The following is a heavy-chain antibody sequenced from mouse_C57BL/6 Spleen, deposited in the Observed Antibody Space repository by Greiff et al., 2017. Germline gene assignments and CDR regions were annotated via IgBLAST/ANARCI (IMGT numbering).Heavy chain of an antibody. Sequence: QVQLQQSGAELVKPGASVKISCKASGYAFSSYWMNWVKQRPGKGLEWIGQIYPGDGDTNYNGKFKGKATLTADKSSSTAYMQLSSLTSEDSAVYFCAREGYSKSWFADWGQGTLVTVSA. CDR2: IYPGDGDT. CDR3: AREGYSKSWFAD. D-gene: IGHD2-5*01. V-gene: IGHV1-80*01. CDR1: GYAFSSYW. J-gene: IGHJ3*01.